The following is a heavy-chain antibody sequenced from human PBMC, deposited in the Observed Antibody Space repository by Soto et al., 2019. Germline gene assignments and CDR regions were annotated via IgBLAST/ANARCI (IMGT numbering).Heavy chain of an antibody. J-gene: IGHJ4*02. D-gene: IGHD3-16*01. V-gene: IGHV4-61*01. CDR3: AREEKQLSRYGGDFDY. CDR2: IYYIGAT. Sequence: QVQLQESGPGLVKPSETLSLTCSVSDGSVNTGNYYWSWIRQPPGPGLEWIGHIYYIGATNYNPSLQPRVPTSVDTSKNQSSLKVSSVTAADTAVYFCAREEKQLSRYGGDFDYWGQGILVTVSS. CDR1: DGSVNTGNYY.